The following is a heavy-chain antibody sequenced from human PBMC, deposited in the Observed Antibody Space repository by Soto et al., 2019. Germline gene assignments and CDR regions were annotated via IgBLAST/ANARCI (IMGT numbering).Heavy chain of an antibody. D-gene: IGHD3-22*01. J-gene: IGHJ4*02. CDR3: ARGGSGYVWFNEF. CDR2: IIPVFDTV. V-gene: IGHV1-69*01. CDR1: GGLFSSYA. Sequence: QEQLVQSGAEVKKSGSSVKVSCKDTGGLFSSYAVSWVRQAPGQGLEWMGGIIPVFDTVYYAQKFQGRVTITAEESTNTDYMELSSLRSEDTAMYDCARGGSGYVWFNEFWGQGTLVTVSS.